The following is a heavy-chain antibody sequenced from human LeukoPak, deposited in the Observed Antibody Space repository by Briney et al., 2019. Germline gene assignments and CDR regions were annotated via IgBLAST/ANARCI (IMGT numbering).Heavy chain of an antibody. V-gene: IGHV3-7*01. CDR3: ARDRSDWSLGAFDI. Sequence: GGSLRLSCAASGFTFSSYWMSWVRQAPGKGLEWVANIKQDGSEKYYVDSVKGRFTISRDNAKNSLYLQMNSLRAEDTAVYYCARDRSDWSLGAFDIWGQGTMVTVSS. CDR1: GFTFSSYW. D-gene: IGHD3/OR15-3a*01. CDR2: IKQDGSEK. J-gene: IGHJ3*02.